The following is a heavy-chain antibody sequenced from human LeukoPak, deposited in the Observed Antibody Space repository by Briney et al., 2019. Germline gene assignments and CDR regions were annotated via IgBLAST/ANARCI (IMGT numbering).Heavy chain of an antibody. CDR3: ARDLILWFGEFDYYYYGMDV. J-gene: IGHJ6*02. D-gene: IGHD3-10*01. Sequence: PGGSLRLSCAASGFTASSNYMSWVRQAPGKGLEWVSVIYRGGSTYYADSVKGRFTISRDNSKNTLYLQMNSLRAEDTAVYYCARDLILWFGEFDYYYYGMDVWGQGTTVTVSS. CDR1: GFTASSNY. CDR2: IYRGGST. V-gene: IGHV3-66*02.